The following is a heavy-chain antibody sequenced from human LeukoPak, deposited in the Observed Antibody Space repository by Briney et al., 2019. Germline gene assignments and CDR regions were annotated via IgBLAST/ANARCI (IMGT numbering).Heavy chain of an antibody. CDR3: AREVVRGVIPS. CDR2: IYYSGST. V-gene: IGHV4-31*03. Sequence: SETLSLTCTVSGGSISSGGYYWSWIRQHPGKGLEWIGYIYYSGSTYYNPSLKSRVTISVDTSKNQSSLKLSSVTAADTAVYYRAREVVRGVIPSWGQGTLVTVSS. D-gene: IGHD3-10*01. J-gene: IGHJ4*02. CDR1: GGSISSGGYY.